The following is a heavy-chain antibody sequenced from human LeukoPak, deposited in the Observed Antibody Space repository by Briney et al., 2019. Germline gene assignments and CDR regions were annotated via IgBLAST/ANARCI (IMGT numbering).Heavy chain of an antibody. Sequence: PGESLRISCKGSGYSFTSYWISWVRQXPGXGLXXXXRIDPSDSYTNYSPSFQGHVTISADKSISTVYLQWSSLKASDTAMYYCARHSAGIVVAGKWGQGTLVTVSS. J-gene: IGHJ4*02. D-gene: IGHD6-19*01. CDR2: IDPSDSYT. CDR3: ARHSAGIVVAGK. V-gene: IGHV5-10-1*01. CDR1: GYSFTSYW.